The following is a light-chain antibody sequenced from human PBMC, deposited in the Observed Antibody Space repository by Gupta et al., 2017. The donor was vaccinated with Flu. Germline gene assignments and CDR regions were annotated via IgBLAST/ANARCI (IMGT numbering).Light chain of an antibody. J-gene: IGLJ3*02. Sequence: SVTISCTGTFSDVGAYNYVSWDQQHPGRAPKLIISDVTKRPSGVPERFSGSKSANTASLTISGLQPVDEADYYCCSYATTYSWVFGGGTKLTVL. V-gene: IGLV2-11*03. CDR2: DVT. CDR3: CSYATTYSWV. CDR1: FSDVGAYNY.